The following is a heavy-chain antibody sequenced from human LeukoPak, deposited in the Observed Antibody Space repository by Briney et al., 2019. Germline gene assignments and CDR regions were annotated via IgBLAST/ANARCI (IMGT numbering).Heavy chain of an antibody. D-gene: IGHD3-10*01. CDR1: GYSMSSGYY. CDR2: MYHTGST. V-gene: IGHV4-38-2*02. CDR3: ARRLRITMVRGVIIRGYYFDY. Sequence: ASETLSLTCTVSGYSMSSGYYWGWIRQPPERGLEWIGSMYHTGSTYYNPSLKSRVTISVDTSKNQFSLKLSSVTAADTAVYYCARRLRITMVRGVIIRGYYFDYWGQGTLVTVSS. J-gene: IGHJ4*02.